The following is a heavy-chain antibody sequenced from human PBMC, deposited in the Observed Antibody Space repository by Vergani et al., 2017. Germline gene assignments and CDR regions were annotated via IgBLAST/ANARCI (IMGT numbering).Heavy chain of an antibody. Sequence: EVQLLESGGGLVQPGGSLRLSCAASGFTFSSYAMSWVRQAPGKGLEWVSAISGSSSSYIYYADSVKGRFTISRDNAKNSLYLQMNSLRAEDTAVYYCARGFSLDPPGLGQQLGNDAFDIWGQGTMVTVSS. J-gene: IGHJ3*02. D-gene: IGHD6-13*01. CDR1: GFTFSSYA. CDR2: ISGSSSSYI. V-gene: IGHV3-21*01. CDR3: ARGFSLDPPGLGQQLGNDAFDI.